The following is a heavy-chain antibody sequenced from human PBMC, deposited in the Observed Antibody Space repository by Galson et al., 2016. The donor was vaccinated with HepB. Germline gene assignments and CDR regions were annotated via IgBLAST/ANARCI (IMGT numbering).Heavy chain of an antibody. Sequence: SLRLSCATSGFSLNDHAMHWVRQAPGEGLEWVAGVSWNGGVIGYADSVKGPFTPSRDMASNSLYLQMNSLRPDDTALYFCAKDMGGQVYGSGSSIRYYYAMDVWGQGTTVTVSS. J-gene: IGHJ6*02. CDR3: AKDMGGQVYGSGSSIRYYYAMDV. CDR1: GFSLNDHA. V-gene: IGHV3-9*01. CDR2: VSWNGGVI. D-gene: IGHD3-10*01.